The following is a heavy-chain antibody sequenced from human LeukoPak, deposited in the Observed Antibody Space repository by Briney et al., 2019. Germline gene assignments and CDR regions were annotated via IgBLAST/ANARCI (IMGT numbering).Heavy chain of an antibody. CDR2: INQDGSVK. CDR1: GFAFSTYW. V-gene: IGHV3-7*01. D-gene: IGHD3-3*01. J-gene: IGHJ4*02. CDR3: TRDFVF. Sequence: GGSLRLSCAASGFAFSTYWMGWVRQAPGKELEGVGNINQDGSVKHYVDSVRGRFTISRDNARNSVYLQMSALRVEDTAVYYCTRDFVFWGQGSLVTASS.